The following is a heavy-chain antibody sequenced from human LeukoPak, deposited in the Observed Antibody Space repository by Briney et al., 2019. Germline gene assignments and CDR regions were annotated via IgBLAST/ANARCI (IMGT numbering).Heavy chain of an antibody. Sequence: GGSLRLSCAASGFTFSNYAMSWVRQAPGEGLEWVSAISGSGGNTYYADSVKGRFTISRDNSKNTLYLQMNSLRAEDTAAYYCAKSNIYYDILTGYYIVNDFDSWGQGTLVTVSS. V-gene: IGHV3-23*01. CDR1: GFTFSNYA. CDR2: ISGSGGNT. CDR3: AKSNIYYDILTGYYIVNDFDS. J-gene: IGHJ4*02. D-gene: IGHD3-9*01.